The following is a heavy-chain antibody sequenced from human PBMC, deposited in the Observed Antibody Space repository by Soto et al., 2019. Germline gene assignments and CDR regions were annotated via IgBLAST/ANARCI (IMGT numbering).Heavy chain of an antibody. V-gene: IGHV3-30*18. CDR3: AKDLSDIVVVPAAIGYGMDV. Sequence: GGSLRLSCAASGFTFSSYGMHWVRQAPGKGLEWVAVISYDGSYKYYADSVKGRFTISRDNSKNTLYLQMNSLRAEDTAVYYCAKDLSDIVVVPAAIGYGMDVWGQGTTVTVSS. D-gene: IGHD2-2*02. CDR2: ISYDGSYK. CDR1: GFTFSSYG. J-gene: IGHJ6*02.